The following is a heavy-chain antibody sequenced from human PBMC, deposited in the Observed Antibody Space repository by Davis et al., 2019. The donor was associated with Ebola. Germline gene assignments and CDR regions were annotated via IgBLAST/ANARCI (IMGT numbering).Heavy chain of an antibody. CDR3: ARTPSGYDWEYYYGMDV. CDR2: IYPGDSDT. CDR1: GYSFSNFW. J-gene: IGHJ6*02. D-gene: IGHD5-12*01. Sequence: GESLKISCKGSGYSFSNFWIGWVRQMPGKGLEWMGIIYPGDSDTRYSPSFQGQVTISADKSIATAYLQWSSLKASDTAMYYCARTPSGYDWEYYYGMDVWGQGTTVTVSS. V-gene: IGHV5-51*01.